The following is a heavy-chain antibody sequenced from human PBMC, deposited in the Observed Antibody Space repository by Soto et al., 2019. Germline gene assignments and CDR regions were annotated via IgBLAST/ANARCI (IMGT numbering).Heavy chain of an antibody. J-gene: IGHJ4*02. CDR3: ATLEGLATISYYFDF. CDR2: INHSGST. CDR1: GGSFSGYY. V-gene: IGHV4-34*01. D-gene: IGHD3-3*01. Sequence: SETLSLTCAVYGGSFSGYYWSWIRQPPGKGLEWIGEINHSGSTNYNPSLKSRVTISLDKSKSQFSLKLNSVTAADSAVYFCATLEGLATISYYFDFWGPGALDTVSS.